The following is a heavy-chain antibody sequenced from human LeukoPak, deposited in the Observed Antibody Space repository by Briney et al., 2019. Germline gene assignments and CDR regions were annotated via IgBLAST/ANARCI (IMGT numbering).Heavy chain of an antibody. D-gene: IGHD3-22*01. V-gene: IGHV4-38-2*02. CDR1: GYSISSGYY. Sequence: SETLSLTCTVSGYSISSGYYWGWIRQPPGKGLEWIGEIYHSGSTNYNPSLKSRVTISVDKSKNQFSLKLSSVTAADTAVYYCARQPATYYYDSSGYYLDYWGQGTLVTVSS. CDR3: ARQPATYYYDSSGYYLDY. CDR2: IYHSGST. J-gene: IGHJ4*02.